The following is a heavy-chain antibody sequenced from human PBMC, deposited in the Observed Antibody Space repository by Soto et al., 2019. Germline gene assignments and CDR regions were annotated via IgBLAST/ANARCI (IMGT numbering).Heavy chain of an antibody. CDR2: IYHSGST. J-gene: IGHJ5*02. Sequence: QLQLQESGSGLVKPSQTLSLTCAVSGGSISSGGYSWSWIRQPPGKGLEWIGYIYHSGSTYYNPSLKSRVTISVDRSKNQFSLKLSSVTAADTAVYYCARVSIAAAGMRFDPWGQGTLVTVSS. CDR1: GGSISSGGYS. CDR3: ARVSIAAAGMRFDP. D-gene: IGHD6-13*01. V-gene: IGHV4-30-2*01.